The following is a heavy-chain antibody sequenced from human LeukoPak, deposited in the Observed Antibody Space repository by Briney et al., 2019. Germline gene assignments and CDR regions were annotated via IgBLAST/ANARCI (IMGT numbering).Heavy chain of an antibody. CDR1: GFTFSSYS. D-gene: IGHD4-17*01. CDR3: AREGDDYGDYGNDY. J-gene: IGHJ4*02. Sequence: PGGSLRLSCAASGFTFSSYSMNWVRQAPGKGLEWVSSISSSSSSYIYYADSVKGRFTISRDNAKNSLYLQMNSLRAEDTAVYYCAREGDDYGDYGNDYWGQGTLVTVSS. V-gene: IGHV3-21*01. CDR2: ISSSSSSYI.